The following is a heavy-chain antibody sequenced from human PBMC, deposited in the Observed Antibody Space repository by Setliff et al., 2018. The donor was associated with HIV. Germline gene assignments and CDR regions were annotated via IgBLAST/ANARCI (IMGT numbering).Heavy chain of an antibody. V-gene: IGHV4-39*01. CDR1: GGSISGSSYY. CDR2: IYYSGST. Sequence: TSETLSLTCTVSGGSISGSSYYWGWIRQPPGKGLEWIGNIYYSGSTYYNPSLKSRVTISVDTSENQFSLRLNSVTAADTAVYYCARYRYYYDSSGYGRWFDPWGQGTLVTVSS. D-gene: IGHD3-22*01. CDR3: ARYRYYYDSSGYGRWFDP. J-gene: IGHJ5*02.